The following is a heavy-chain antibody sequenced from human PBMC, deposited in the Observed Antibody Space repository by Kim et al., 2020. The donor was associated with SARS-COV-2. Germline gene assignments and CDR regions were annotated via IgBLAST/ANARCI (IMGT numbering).Heavy chain of an antibody. V-gene: IGHV1-3*01. CDR3: AREGDGYNGYYY. Sequence: SHNFQGRVTFTSDTSATTAYMELSSLRSEDTAVYYCAREGDGYNGYYYWGQGTLVTVSS. J-gene: IGHJ4*02. D-gene: IGHD3-3*01.